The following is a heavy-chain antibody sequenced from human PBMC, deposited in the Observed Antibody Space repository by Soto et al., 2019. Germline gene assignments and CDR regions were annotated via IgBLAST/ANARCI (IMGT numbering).Heavy chain of an antibody. D-gene: IGHD3-10*01. CDR2: IIPIFGKA. CDR1: GGTFSSYA. V-gene: IGHV1-69*12. CDR3: AGRVRGVSAPNRVDP. J-gene: IGHJ5*02. Sequence: QVQLVQSGAEVKKPGSSVKVSCKASGGTFSSYAISWVRQAPGQGLEWMGGIIPIFGKANYAQKFQGRVTIPADESTSTAYMELSSLRSEDTAVYSCAGRVRGVSAPNRVDPWGQGTLVTVSS.